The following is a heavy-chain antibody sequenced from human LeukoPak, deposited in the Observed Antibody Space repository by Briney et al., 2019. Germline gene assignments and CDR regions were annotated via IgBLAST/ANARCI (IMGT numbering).Heavy chain of an antibody. Sequence: GASVKVSCKASGYTFTSYDINWVRQATGQGLEWMGWMNPNSGNTGYAQKFQGRVTMTRNTSISTAYMELSSLRSEDTAVYYCARGRYCSSTSCYSYYYYMDVWGKGTTVTVSS. CDR1: GYTFTSYD. V-gene: IGHV1-8*01. CDR3: ARGRYCSSTSCYSYYYYMDV. CDR2: MNPNSGNT. J-gene: IGHJ6*03. D-gene: IGHD2-2*02.